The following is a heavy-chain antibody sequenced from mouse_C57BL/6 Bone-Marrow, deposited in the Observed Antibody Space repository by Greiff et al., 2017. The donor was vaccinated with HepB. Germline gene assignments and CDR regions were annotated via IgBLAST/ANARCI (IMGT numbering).Heavy chain of an antibody. CDR2: IDPANGNT. Sequence: EVQLQQSVAELVRPGASVRLSCTASGFNIKNTYMHWVKQRPEQGLEWIGRIDPANGNTKYAPKFQGKATITADTSSNTAYLQLSSLTSEDTAIYYCAYYYGSSPAWFAYWGQGTLVTVSA. J-gene: IGHJ3*01. CDR3: AYYYGSSPAWFAY. V-gene: IGHV14-3*01. D-gene: IGHD1-1*01. CDR1: GFNIKNTY.